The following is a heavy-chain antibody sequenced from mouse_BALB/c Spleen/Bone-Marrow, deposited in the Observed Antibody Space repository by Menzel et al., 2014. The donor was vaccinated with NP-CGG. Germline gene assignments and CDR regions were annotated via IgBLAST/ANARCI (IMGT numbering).Heavy chain of an antibody. CDR2: IWGDGST. Sequence: VQLQESGPGLVAPSQSLSITCTVSGSSLTGYGVNWVRQPPGKGLEWLGMIWGDGSTDYNSALKSRLSISKDNSKSQVFLKMNSLQTDDTARYYCARDSFLITRALDYWGQGTPVTASS. D-gene: IGHD2-4*01. CDR1: GSSLTGYG. CDR3: ARDSFLITRALDY. V-gene: IGHV2-6-7*02. J-gene: IGHJ4*01.